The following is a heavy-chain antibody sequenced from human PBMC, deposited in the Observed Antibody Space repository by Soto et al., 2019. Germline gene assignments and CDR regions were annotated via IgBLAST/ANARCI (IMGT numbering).Heavy chain of an antibody. CDR1: RGSISSRTYY. V-gene: IGHV4-39*02. J-gene: IGHJ4*02. CDR3: ARLSEYTFWEN. Sequence: QLQLQESGPGLVKPSETLSLACTVSRGSISSRTYYWGWIRQPPGKGLEWIGSYSYTGSTYYSTTLKSRATISVDTSKSHFSLTLTSVTAADTAVYYCARLSEYTFWENWGQGTLVTVSS. D-gene: IGHD3-3*01. CDR2: YSYTGST.